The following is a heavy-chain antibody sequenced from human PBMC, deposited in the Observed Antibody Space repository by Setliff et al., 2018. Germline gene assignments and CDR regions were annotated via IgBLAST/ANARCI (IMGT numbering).Heavy chain of an antibody. CDR1: GYSFNGYG. D-gene: IGHD2-8*01. V-gene: IGHV1-18*03. Sequence: ASVKVSCKTSGYSFNGYGIAWVRQAPGQGLEWMGWISPHTGNTYYTPNLHGRLTLTTDTSTSTAYMELRSLGSDDMAVYFCSRLVRFCTRTSCQRLSGGEFWGQGTLVTVSS. J-gene: IGHJ4*02. CDR2: ISPHTGNT. CDR3: SRLVRFCTRTSCQRLSGGEF.